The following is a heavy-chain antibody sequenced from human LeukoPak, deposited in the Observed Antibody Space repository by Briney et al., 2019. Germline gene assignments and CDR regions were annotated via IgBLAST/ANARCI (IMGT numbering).Heavy chain of an antibody. V-gene: IGHV3-66*01. Sequence: GGSLRLSCAASGITYTNPWMSWVRQAPGKGLEWVSVIYSGGSTYYTDSVKGRFTISRDISKNTLYLQMNSLRAEDTAVYYCAVVGATTDDYWGQGTLVTVSS. CDR2: IYSGGST. D-gene: IGHD1-26*01. J-gene: IGHJ4*02. CDR3: AVVGATTDDY. CDR1: GITYTNPW.